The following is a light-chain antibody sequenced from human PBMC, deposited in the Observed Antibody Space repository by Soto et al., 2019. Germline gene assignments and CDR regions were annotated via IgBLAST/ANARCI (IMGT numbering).Light chain of an antibody. CDR1: QSVNNNY. CDR3: QQYGSSQYT. CDR2: GAS. V-gene: IGKV3-20*01. J-gene: IGKJ2*01. Sequence: EIVLTQSPGTLSLSPGERATLSCRASQSVNNNYLAWYQQKPGQAPRLLIYGASSRATGIPDRFSGSGSGTDFTLTISRLEPEDFAVYYCQQYGSSQYTFGQGTKQEIK.